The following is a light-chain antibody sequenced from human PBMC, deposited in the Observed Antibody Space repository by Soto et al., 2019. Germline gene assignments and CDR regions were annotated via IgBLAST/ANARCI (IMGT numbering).Light chain of an antibody. CDR3: QQSRV. Sequence: EIVMTQSPATLSVSPGERVTLSCRASQSVSIDLAWYQQKPGQTPRLLISAASTRATGVPARFSGSGSGTEFTLTISSLQYEDFAVYYCQQSRVFGPGTKVDIK. J-gene: IGKJ3*01. CDR1: QSVSID. V-gene: IGKV3-15*01. CDR2: AAS.